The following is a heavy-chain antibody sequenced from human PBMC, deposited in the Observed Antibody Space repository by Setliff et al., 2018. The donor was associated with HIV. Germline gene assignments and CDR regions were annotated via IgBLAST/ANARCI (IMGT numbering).Heavy chain of an antibody. Sequence: GGSLRLSCTASGFSFSSYAMSWVRQAPGKGLEWVSGISGSGSSTYYADSVKGRSTISRDNSGDTLYLHMNNLRAEDTAVYYCAKASRGEYYDNSGFFVTYFDNWGQGKLVTV. CDR3: AKASRGEYYDNSGFFVTYFDN. D-gene: IGHD3-22*01. CDR2: ISGSGSST. J-gene: IGHJ4*02. V-gene: IGHV3-23*01. CDR1: GFSFSSYA.